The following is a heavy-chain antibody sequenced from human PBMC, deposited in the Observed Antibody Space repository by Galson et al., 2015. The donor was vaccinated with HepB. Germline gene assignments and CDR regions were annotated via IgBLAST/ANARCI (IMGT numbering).Heavy chain of an antibody. CDR3: ARDPGVYCGGDCSPTDY. J-gene: IGHJ4*02. CDR2: INPNSGGT. V-gene: IGHV1-2*02. CDR1: GYTFTGYY. D-gene: IGHD2-21*02. Sequence: SVKVSCKASGYTFTGYYMHWVRQAPGQGLEWMGWINPNSGGTNYAQKFQGRVTMTRDTSISTAYMELSRLRSDDTAVYYCARDPGVYCGGDCSPTDYWGQGTLVTVSS.